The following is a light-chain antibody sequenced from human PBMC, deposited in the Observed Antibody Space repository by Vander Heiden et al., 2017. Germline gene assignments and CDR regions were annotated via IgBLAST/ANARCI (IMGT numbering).Light chain of an antibody. CDR3: QQYGSSPNMYT. CDR2: GAA. Sequence: IVLTPSPGTLSLSPGERATLSCRASQSVSSSYLAWYQQKPGQAPRHLIYGAASRATGIPDRFSGSGSGTDFTLTISRLEPEDFAVYYCQQYGSSPNMYTFGQGTKLEIK. V-gene: IGKV3-20*01. J-gene: IGKJ2*01. CDR1: QSVSSSY.